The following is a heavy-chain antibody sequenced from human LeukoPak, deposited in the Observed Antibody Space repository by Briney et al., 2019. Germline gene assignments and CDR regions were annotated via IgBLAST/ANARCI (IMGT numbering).Heavy chain of an antibody. Sequence: SVKVSCKASGYTFTSYYMHWVRQAPGQGLEWMGGIIPLFGSADYAQKFQGRVTFTADESTSTAYMELSSLRPEDTAVYYCARDLVGSAISYSSGAWDYWGQGTLVTVSS. CDR1: GYTFTSYY. CDR3: ARDLVGSAISYSSGAWDY. CDR2: IIPLFGSA. V-gene: IGHV1-69*13. D-gene: IGHD3-10*01. J-gene: IGHJ4*02.